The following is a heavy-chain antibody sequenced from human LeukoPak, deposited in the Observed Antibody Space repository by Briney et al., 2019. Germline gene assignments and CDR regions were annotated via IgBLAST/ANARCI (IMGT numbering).Heavy chain of an antibody. J-gene: IGHJ5*02. CDR2: IYYSGST. CDR3: ARREASGFDP. Sequence: SETLSLTCTVTGGSISSHYWSWIRQPPGKGLEWIGYIYYSGSTNYNPSLKSRVTISVDTSKNQFSLKLSSVTAADTAVYYCARREASGFDPWGQGTLVTVSS. CDR1: GGSISSHY. V-gene: IGHV4-59*11.